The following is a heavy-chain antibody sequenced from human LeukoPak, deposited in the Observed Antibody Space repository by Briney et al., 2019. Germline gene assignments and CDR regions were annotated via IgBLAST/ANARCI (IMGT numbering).Heavy chain of an antibody. CDR1: GGSFSGYY. CDR2: INHSGST. J-gene: IGHJ4*02. V-gene: IGHV4-34*01. CDR3: ASAYYYGSGSFHDY. Sequence: PSETLSLTCAVYGGSFSGYYWSWIRQPPGKGLEWIGEINHSGSTNYKASLKGRVTISVDTSKNQFSLKLSSVTAAATAVYYCASAYYYGSGSFHDYWGQGTLVTVSS. D-gene: IGHD3-10*01.